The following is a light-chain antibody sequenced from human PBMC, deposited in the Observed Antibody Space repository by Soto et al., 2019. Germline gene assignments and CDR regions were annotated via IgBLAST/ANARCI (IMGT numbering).Light chain of an antibody. CDR2: DAS. J-gene: IGKJ1*01. Sequence: EIVLTQSPATLSLSPGERATLSCRASQSVSSYLAWYQQKPGQAPRLLISDASNRATGIPARFSGSGSGTDFTLTISSLEPEYFAVYYCQQRSYWPWTFGQGTKVEIK. CDR1: QSVSSY. V-gene: IGKV3-11*01. CDR3: QQRSYWPWT.